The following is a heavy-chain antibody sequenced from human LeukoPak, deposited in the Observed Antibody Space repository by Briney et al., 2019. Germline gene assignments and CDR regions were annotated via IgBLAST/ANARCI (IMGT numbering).Heavy chain of an antibody. CDR1: GYTFTSYG. V-gene: IGHV1-18*01. Sequence: ASVKVSCKASGYTFTSYGISWVRQAPGQGLERMGWISAYNGNTNYAQKLQGRVTMTTDTATSTVYMELRSLRSDDTAVYFCARKGSPVAGKRNWFDPWGQGTLVIVSS. D-gene: IGHD6-19*01. J-gene: IGHJ5*02. CDR2: ISAYNGNT. CDR3: ARKGSPVAGKRNWFDP.